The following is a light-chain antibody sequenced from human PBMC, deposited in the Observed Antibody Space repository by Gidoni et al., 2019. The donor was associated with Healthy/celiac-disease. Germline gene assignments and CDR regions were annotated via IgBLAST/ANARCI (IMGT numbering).Light chain of an antibody. CDR1: QRISSY. J-gene: IGKJ4*01. V-gene: IGKV1-39*01. Sequence: DIQMTPYPSSLSSSVGDRVTITCRASQRISSYLNGYQQKPGQAPKLLIYAASSLQSGVPSRFSGSGSGTDFTLTISSLQPEDFATYYCQQSYSTPLTFGGGTKVEIK. CDR3: QQSYSTPLT. CDR2: AAS.